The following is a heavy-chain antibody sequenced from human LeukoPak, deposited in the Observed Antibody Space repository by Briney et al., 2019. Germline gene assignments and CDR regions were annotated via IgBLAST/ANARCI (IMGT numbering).Heavy chain of an antibody. CDR2: IYYSVST. D-gene: IGHD5-12*01. V-gene: IGHV4-39*01. CDR3: ARRHSGYDLSPFDY. Sequence: SETLSLTCTVSGGSISSSSYYWGWIRQPPGKGLEWIGSIYYSVSTYYNPSLKSRVTISVDTSKNQFSLKLSSVTAADTAVYYCARRHSGYDLSPFDYWGQGTLVTVSS. J-gene: IGHJ4*02. CDR1: GGSISSSSYY.